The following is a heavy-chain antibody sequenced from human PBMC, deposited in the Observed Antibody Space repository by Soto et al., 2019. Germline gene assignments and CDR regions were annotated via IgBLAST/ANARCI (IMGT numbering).Heavy chain of an antibody. CDR2: ISGSGDST. Sequence: EVQLLESGGDLVQPGGSLRLSCAASGFTFRNYAMSWVRQAPGKGLEWVSGISGSGDSTYYADSVKGRFTISRDSSKSSVYIPTNTITGHEVAVDYGNHAHRWGQRTLVIVSS. V-gene: IGHV3-23*01. D-gene: IGHD2-15*01. J-gene: IGHJ4*02. CDR1: GFTFRNYA. CDR3: NHAHR.